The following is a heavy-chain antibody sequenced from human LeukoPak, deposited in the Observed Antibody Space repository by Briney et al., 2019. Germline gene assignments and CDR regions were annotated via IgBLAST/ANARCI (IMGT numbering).Heavy chain of an antibody. D-gene: IGHD6-13*01. Sequence: SETLSLTCTVSGGSISSGSYYWSWIRQPAGKGLEWIGRIYTSGSTNYNPSLKSRVTISVDTSKNQFSLKLSSVTAADTAVYYCVREREQQLPGAFDIWGQGTMVTVSS. J-gene: IGHJ3*02. CDR3: VREREQQLPGAFDI. CDR2: IYTSGST. CDR1: GGSISSGSYY. V-gene: IGHV4-61*02.